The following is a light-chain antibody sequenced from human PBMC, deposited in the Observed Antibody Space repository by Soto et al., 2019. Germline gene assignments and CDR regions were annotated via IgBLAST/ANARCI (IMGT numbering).Light chain of an antibody. CDR2: AAS. CDR3: QKYNTAPQT. J-gene: IGKJ1*01. CDR1: QGILDY. Sequence: DIQMTQSPSSLSASVGVRVTITCRASQGILDYVAWFQQKPGKAPRLLIYAASTLHSGVPSRFSGSGSGTDFTLTISSLQPEDVATYYCQKYNTAPQTFGQGTKVEIK. V-gene: IGKV1-27*01.